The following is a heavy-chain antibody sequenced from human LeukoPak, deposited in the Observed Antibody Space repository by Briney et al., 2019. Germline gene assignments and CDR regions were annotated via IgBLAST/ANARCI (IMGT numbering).Heavy chain of an antibody. V-gene: IGHV4-59*01. CDR3: ARVVGATGSSDY. J-gene: IGHJ4*02. D-gene: IGHD1-26*01. CDR1: GGSISSDY. CDR2: IYYIGST. Sequence: SETLSLTCTVSGGSISSDYWSWIRQPPGKGLEWIGYIYYIGSTNYNPSLKSRITISVDTSKSHFSLKLSSVTAADTAVYYCARVVGATGSSDYWGQGTLATVSS.